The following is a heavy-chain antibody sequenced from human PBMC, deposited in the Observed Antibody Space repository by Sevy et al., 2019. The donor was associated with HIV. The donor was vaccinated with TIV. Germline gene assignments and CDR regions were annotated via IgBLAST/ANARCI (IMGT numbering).Heavy chain of an antibody. CDR2: IENTVNGGTG. J-gene: IGHJ3*02. CDR1: GFTFYNYA. Sequence: GGSLRLSCATSGFTFYNYAMSWFRQAPGKGLEWMDYIENTVNGGTGEYGVFVEGRFTIPRYDSRSIAYLQMNNLKTEDTAVYYCTRDERDLDAFDIWGQGTMVTVSS. V-gene: IGHV3-49*03. CDR3: TRDERDLDAFDI.